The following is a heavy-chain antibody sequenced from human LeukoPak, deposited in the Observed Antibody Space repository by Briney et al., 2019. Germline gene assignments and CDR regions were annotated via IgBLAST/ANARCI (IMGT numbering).Heavy chain of an antibody. V-gene: IGHV1-69*04. Sequence: SVKVSCKASGGTFSGYTISWVRQAPGQGLEWMGRIIPILGIANYAQKFQSRVTITADKSTSTAYMELSSLRSEDTAVYYCARDLEAVVVVPAAYTPFDPWGQGTLVTVSS. D-gene: IGHD2-2*01. CDR2: IIPILGIA. CDR1: GGTFSGYT. CDR3: ARDLEAVVVVPAAYTPFDP. J-gene: IGHJ5*02.